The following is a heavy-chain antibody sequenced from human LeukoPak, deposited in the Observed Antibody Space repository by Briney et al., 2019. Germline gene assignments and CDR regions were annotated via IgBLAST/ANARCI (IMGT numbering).Heavy chain of an antibody. D-gene: IGHD5-24*01. V-gene: IGHV3-30-3*01. CDR2: ISYDGSNK. J-gene: IGHJ4*02. CDR1: GFTFSSYA. CDR3: ARGWLQLDY. Sequence: PGGSLRLSCAASGFTFSSYAMHWVRQAPGKGLGWVAVISYDGSNKYYADSVKGRFTISRDNSKNTLYLQMNSLRAEDTAVYYCARGWLQLDYWGQGTLVTVSS.